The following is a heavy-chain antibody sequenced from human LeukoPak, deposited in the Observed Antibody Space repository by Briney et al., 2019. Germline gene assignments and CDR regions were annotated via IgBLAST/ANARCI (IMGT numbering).Heavy chain of an antibody. V-gene: IGHV4-38-2*02. CDR3: ARHGRLRGQNWFDP. J-gene: IGHJ5*02. CDR1: GYSISSGYY. Sequence: SETPSLTCTVSGYSISSGYYWGWIRPPPGKGLEWIGSIYHSGSTYYNPSLKSRVTISVDTSMNQFSLKLSSVTAADTAVYYCARHGRLRGQNWFDPWGQGTLVTVSS. CDR2: IYHSGST. D-gene: IGHD4-17*01.